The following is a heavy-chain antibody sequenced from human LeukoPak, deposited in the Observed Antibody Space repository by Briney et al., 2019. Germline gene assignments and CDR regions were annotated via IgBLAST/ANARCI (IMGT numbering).Heavy chain of an antibody. CDR1: GSTFDDYA. CDR3: AKGRGGLVHLALDY. J-gene: IGHJ4*02. CDR2: ISWNSGSI. Sequence: GGSLRLSCAASGSTFDDYAIHWVRQAPGKGLEWVSGISWNSGSIGYADSVKGRFTISRDNAKNSLYLQMNSLRAEDMGLYYCAKGRGGLVHLALDYWGQGTLVTVSS. V-gene: IGHV3-9*03. D-gene: IGHD6-6*01.